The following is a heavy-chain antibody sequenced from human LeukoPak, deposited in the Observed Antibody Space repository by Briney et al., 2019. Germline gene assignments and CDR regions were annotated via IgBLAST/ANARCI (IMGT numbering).Heavy chain of an antibody. J-gene: IGHJ2*01. D-gene: IGHD2/OR15-2a*01. CDR2: IYYSGST. V-gene: IGHV4-59*01. CDR1: GGSISSYY. Sequence: PSETLSLTCTVSGGSISSYYWSWIRQPPGKGLEWIGYIYYSGSTDYNPSLKSRVTISLDTSKNQFSLKVSSVTAADTAVYYCASTTSFHPYWYLDLWGRGTLVTVSS. CDR3: ASTTSFHPYWYLDL.